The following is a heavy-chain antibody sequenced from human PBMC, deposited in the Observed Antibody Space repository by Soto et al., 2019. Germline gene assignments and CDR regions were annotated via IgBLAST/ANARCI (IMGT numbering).Heavy chain of an antibody. V-gene: IGHV3-48*02. CDR2: ISSRSDTI. J-gene: IGHJ4*02. Sequence: EVQLVESGVGLVQPGGSLRLSCAVSGFTFSTYSMNWVRQAPGKGLEWVSYISSRSDTIYYADSVKGRFTISRDNAKDSLYLHMNSLRDEDTAVYYCAREGHYDFWSGYRYYFDYWGQGTLVTVSS. CDR3: AREGHYDFWSGYRYYFDY. D-gene: IGHD3-3*01. CDR1: GFTFSTYS.